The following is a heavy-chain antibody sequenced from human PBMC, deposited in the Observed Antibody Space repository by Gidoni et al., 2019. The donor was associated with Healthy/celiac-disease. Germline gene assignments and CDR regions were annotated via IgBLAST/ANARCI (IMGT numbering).Heavy chain of an antibody. CDR3: AKRRGPYSYADYGMDV. J-gene: IGHJ6*02. Sequence: QVQLVESGGGVVQPGRSLRLSCAASGFTFSSYGMHWVRQAPGKGLEWVAVISYDGSNKYYADSVKGRFTISRDNSKNTLYLQMNSLRAEDTAVYYCAKRRGPYSYADYGMDVWGQGTTVTVSS. V-gene: IGHV3-30*18. CDR2: ISYDGSNK. CDR1: GFTFSSYG. D-gene: IGHD5-18*01.